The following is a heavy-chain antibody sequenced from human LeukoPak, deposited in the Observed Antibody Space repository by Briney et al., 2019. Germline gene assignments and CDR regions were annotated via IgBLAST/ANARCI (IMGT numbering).Heavy chain of an antibody. CDR3: ARSWSGYYSG. Sequence: PSETLSLTCAVYGGSFSGYYWSWIRQPPGKGLEWIGEINHSGSTNYNPSLKSRVTISVDTSKNQFSLKLSSVTAADTAVYYCARSWSGYYSGWGQGTMVTVSS. V-gene: IGHV4-34*01. CDR1: GGSFSGYY. J-gene: IGHJ4*02. D-gene: IGHD3-3*01. CDR2: INHSGST.